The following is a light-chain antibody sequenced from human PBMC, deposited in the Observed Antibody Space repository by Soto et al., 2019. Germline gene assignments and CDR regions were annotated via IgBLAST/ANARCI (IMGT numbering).Light chain of an antibody. J-gene: IGKJ3*01. CDR3: QQYNNWPPIT. V-gene: IGKV1-5*01. Sequence: DIQMTQSPSTLSSSVGDRVTITCRASQSISRGLAWYQQKPGKAPNLLIYDASTLESGVPSRFSGSGSGTDFTLTISSLQSEDFAVYYCQQYNNWPPITFGPGTKVDI. CDR2: DAS. CDR1: QSISRG.